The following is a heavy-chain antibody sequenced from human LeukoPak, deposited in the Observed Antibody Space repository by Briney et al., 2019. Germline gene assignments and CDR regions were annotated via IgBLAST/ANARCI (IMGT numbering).Heavy chain of an antibody. CDR2: IYSGGNI. CDR1: GFTVSSNY. D-gene: IGHD4-17*01. CDR3: ARDSTTVTTDY. V-gene: IGHV3-66*01. Sequence: RAGGSLRLSCAASGFTVSSNYMTWVRQAPGKGLEWVSVIYSGGNIYYADSVKGRFTVSRGNSENTLYLQMNSLRVEDTAVYYCARDSTTVTTDYWGQGTLVTVSS. J-gene: IGHJ4*02.